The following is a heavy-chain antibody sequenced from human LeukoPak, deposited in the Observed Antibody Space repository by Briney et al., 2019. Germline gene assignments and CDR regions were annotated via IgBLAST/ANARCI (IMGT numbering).Heavy chain of an antibody. V-gene: IGHV3-23*01. D-gene: IGHD2-2*01. J-gene: IGHJ4*02. Sequence: GGSLRLSCAASGFTFSSYAMSWVRQAPGKGLEWVSAISGSGGSTYYADSVKGRFTISRDNSKNTLYLQMNSLRAVDTAVYYCAKDRRRYCSSTSCTGYFDYWGQGTLVTVSS. CDR3: AKDRRRYCSSTSCTGYFDY. CDR1: GFTFSSYA. CDR2: ISGSGGST.